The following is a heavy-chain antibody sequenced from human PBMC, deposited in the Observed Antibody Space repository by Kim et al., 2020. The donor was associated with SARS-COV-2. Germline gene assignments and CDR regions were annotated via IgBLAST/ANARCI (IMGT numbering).Heavy chain of an antibody. Sequence: STYYADSVKGRFTISRDNSKNTLYLQMNSLRAEDTAVYYCAKVVPGDSSGWGQGTLVTVSS. J-gene: IGHJ4*02. CDR3: AKVVPGDSSG. CDR2: ST. V-gene: IGHV3-23*01. D-gene: IGHD3-22*01.